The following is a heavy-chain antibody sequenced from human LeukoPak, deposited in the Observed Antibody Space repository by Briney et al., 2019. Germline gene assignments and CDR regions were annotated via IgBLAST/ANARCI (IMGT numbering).Heavy chain of an antibody. J-gene: IGHJ4*02. CDR2: ISSSSSYI. V-gene: IGHV3-21*01. Sequence: AGGSLRLSCAASGFTFSSYSMNWVRQAPGKGLEWVSSISSSSSYIYYADSVKGRFTISRDNAKNSLYLQMNSLRAEDTAVYYCARPRSSGWYDFDYWGQGTLVTVSS. D-gene: IGHD6-19*01. CDR3: ARPRSSGWYDFDY. CDR1: GFTFSSYS.